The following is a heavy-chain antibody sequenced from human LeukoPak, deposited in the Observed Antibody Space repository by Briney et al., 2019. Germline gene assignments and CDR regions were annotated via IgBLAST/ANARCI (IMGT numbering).Heavy chain of an antibody. CDR2: ISNNGGYT. V-gene: IGHV3-23*01. Sequence: GGSLRLSCAASGFTFSSSAMSWVRQAPGKGLEWVSAISNNGGYTYYADSVQGRFAISRDNSKSTLCLQMNSLRAEDTAVYYCAKQLGYCSDGSCYFPYWGQGTLVTVSS. CDR3: AKQLGYCSDGSCYFPY. J-gene: IGHJ4*02. D-gene: IGHD2-15*01. CDR1: GFTFSSSA.